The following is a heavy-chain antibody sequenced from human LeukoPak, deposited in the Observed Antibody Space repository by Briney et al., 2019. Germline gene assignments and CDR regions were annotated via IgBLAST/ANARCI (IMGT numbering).Heavy chain of an antibody. CDR3: TKDPNGDYVGAFDP. CDR2: ITGSHGRT. CDR1: GFTFSSFA. D-gene: IGHD4-17*01. Sequence: GGSLRLSCEASGFTFSSFAMTWVRQAPGKGLEWVSSITGSHGRTYNTDSVKGRFTISRDNSQNTLYLQMNSLRAEDTAVYYCTKDPNGDYVGAFDPWGQGTLVTVPS. J-gene: IGHJ5*02. V-gene: IGHV3-23*01.